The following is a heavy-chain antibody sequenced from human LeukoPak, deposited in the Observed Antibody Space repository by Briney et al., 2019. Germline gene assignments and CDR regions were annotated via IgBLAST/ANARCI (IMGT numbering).Heavy chain of an antibody. V-gene: IGHV4-31*03. D-gene: IGHD4-17*01. J-gene: IGHJ4*02. CDR3: ARTLEVDYGAPFDY. Sequence: PSETLSLTCTVSGGSISSGGYYWSWIRQHPAKGLEWIGYIYYSGSTYYNPSLKSRVTISVDTSKNQFSLKLSSVTAADTAVYYCARTLEVDYGAPFDYWGQGTLVTVSS. CDR2: IYYSGST. CDR1: GGSISSGGYY.